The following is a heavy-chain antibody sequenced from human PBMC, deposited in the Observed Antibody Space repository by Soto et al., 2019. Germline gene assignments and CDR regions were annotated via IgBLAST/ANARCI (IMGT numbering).Heavy chain of an antibody. V-gene: IGHV1-3*01. Sequence: ASVKVSCKASGYTFISYAMHWVRQAPGQRLEWMGWINAGNGNTKYSQKFQGRVTITRDTSASTAYMELSSLRSEETAVYYCARRDDYYDSSGSYGWFDPWGQGTLVTVSS. CDR3: ARRDDYYDSSGSYGWFDP. D-gene: IGHD3-22*01. J-gene: IGHJ5*02. CDR1: GYTFISYA. CDR2: INAGNGNT.